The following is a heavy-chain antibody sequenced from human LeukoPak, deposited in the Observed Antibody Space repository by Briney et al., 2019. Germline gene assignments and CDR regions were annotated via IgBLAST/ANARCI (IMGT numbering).Heavy chain of an antibody. Sequence: GGSLRLSCAASGFIVSSKYMSWVRQAPGKGLEWVSVIYSGTNTYYADSVQGRFSISRDTSRNTLCLQMNSLRAEDTAVYHCARLGPYYFDSWGQGTLVIVSS. J-gene: IGHJ4*02. CDR2: IYSGTNT. CDR1: GFIVSSKY. CDR3: ARLGPYYFDS. V-gene: IGHV3-53*01. D-gene: IGHD3-16*01.